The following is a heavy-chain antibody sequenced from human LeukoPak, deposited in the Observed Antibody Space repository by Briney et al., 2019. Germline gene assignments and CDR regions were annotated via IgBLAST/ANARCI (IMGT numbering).Heavy chain of an antibody. CDR2: IYHSGST. CDR3: ARLTYYYYYMDV. J-gene: IGHJ6*03. Sequence: SQTVSLTCTVSGGSISSGGYYWSWIRQPPGKGLEWIGYIYHSGSTYYNPSLKSRVTISVDRSKNQFSLKLSSVTAADTAVYYCARLTYYYYYMDVWGKGTTVTVSS. CDR1: GGSISSGGYY. V-gene: IGHV4-30-2*01.